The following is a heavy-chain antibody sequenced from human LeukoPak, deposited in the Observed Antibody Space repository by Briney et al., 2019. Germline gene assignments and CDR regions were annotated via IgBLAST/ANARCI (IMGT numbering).Heavy chain of an antibody. CDR1: GFTFSSYA. V-gene: IGHV3-64D*06. CDR2: IHADGGST. CDR3: ASSDPV. Sequence: PGGSLRLSCSASGFTFSSYAMHWVRQAPGKGLEYVSAIHADGGSTYYAASVKGRFTISRDNSKNTLYLQMSSLRAEDTAVYYCASSDPVWGQGTTVTVSS. J-gene: IGHJ6*02.